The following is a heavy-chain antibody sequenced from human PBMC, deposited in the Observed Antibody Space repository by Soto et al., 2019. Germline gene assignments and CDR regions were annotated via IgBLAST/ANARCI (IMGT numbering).Heavy chain of an antibody. CDR3: ARSSSYGFSYNWFDP. J-gene: IGHJ5*02. Sequence: GESLKISCKGSGYSFTSYWIGWVRQMPGKGLEWMGIIYPGDSDTRYSPSFQGQVTISADKSISTAYLQWSSLKASDTAMYYCARSSSYGFSYNWFDPWGQGXLVTVYS. V-gene: IGHV5-51*01. CDR2: IYPGDSDT. CDR1: GYSFTSYW. D-gene: IGHD4-17*01.